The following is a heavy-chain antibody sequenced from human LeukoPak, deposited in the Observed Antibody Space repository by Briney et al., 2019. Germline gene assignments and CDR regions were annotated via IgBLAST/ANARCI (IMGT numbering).Heavy chain of an antibody. V-gene: IGHV3-48*03. D-gene: IGHD6-13*01. CDR1: GFTFSSYE. CDR2: ISSSGSTI. CDR3: ANTSPRITAAGPPLDY. J-gene: IGHJ4*02. Sequence: GGSLRLSCAAPGFTFSSYEMNWVRQAPGKGLEWVSYISSSGSTIYYADSVKGRFTISRDNSKSTLFLQMKSLRAEDTAVYYCANTSPRITAAGPPLDYWGQGTLVTVSS.